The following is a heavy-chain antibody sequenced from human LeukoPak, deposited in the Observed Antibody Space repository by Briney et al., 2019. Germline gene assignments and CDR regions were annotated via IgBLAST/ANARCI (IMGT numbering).Heavy chain of an antibody. J-gene: IGHJ3*02. CDR1: GYTFTVYY. CDR2: INPNNGGT. Sequence: GASVKVSCKASGYTFTVYYMHWVRQAPGQGLEWMGWINPNNGGTNYAQNFQGRVTMTRDTSISTAYMELSRLRSDDTAVYYCARDGNWGSLRGAFDIWGQGTMVTVSS. V-gene: IGHV1-2*02. D-gene: IGHD7-27*01. CDR3: ARDGNWGSLRGAFDI.